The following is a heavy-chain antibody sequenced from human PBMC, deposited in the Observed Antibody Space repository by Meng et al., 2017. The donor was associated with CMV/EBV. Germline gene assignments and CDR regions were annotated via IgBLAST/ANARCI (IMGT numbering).Heavy chain of an antibody. J-gene: IGHJ4*02. CDR2: IIPIFGTA. Sequence: CEASGGTFSSYAVSWVRQAPGQGLEWMGGIIPIFGTANYAQKFQGRVTITTDESTSTAYMELSSLRSEDTAVYYCARDGYSSGWFGYWGQGTLVTVSS. D-gene: IGHD6-19*01. V-gene: IGHV1-69*05. CDR3: ARDGYSSGWFGY. CDR1: GGTFSSYA.